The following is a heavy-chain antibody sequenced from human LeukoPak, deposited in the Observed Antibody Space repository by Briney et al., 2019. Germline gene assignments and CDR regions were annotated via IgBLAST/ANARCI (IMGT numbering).Heavy chain of an antibody. CDR2: IRCDGSNK. Sequence: GGSLRLSCAASGFTFSSYGMHWVRQAPGKGLEWVAFIRCDGSNKYYADSVKGRFTISRDNSKNTLYLQMNSLRAEDTAVYYCAKEGTWGPYYYYGMDVWGQGTTVTVSS. CDR3: AKEGTWGPYYYYGMDV. D-gene: IGHD7-27*01. J-gene: IGHJ6*02. CDR1: GFTFSSYG. V-gene: IGHV3-30*02.